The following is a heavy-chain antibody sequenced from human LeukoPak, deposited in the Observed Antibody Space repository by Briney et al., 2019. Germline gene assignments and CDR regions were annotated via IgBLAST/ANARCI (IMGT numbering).Heavy chain of an antibody. CDR2: VIPVFSTT. D-gene: IGHD3-22*01. Sequence: ASVKVSCKASGGTFSNYVFSWMRQAPGQGPEWMGGVIPVFSTTNYAQKFLGRVTITADTSTSTAYMELGSLRFEDTAMYYCTGGYYDSSGPDYWGQGTLVTVSS. CDR3: TGGYYDSSGPDY. CDR1: GGTFSNYV. V-gene: IGHV1-69*06. J-gene: IGHJ4*02.